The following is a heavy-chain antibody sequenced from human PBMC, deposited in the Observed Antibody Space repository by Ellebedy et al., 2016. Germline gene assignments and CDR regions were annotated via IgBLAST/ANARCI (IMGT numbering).Heavy chain of an antibody. CDR3: AKDRLGGSGWLRGHYSFDN. V-gene: IGHV3-23*01. D-gene: IGHD6-19*01. J-gene: IGHJ4*02. Sequence: GGSLRLSCAASGFTFSSYAMSWVRQAPGKGLEWVSAISGSGGSTYYADSVKGRFTISRDNSKSTLCLQMYSLRAEDTAVYFCAKDRLGGSGWLRGHYSFDNWGQGILVTVSS. CDR1: GFTFSSYA. CDR2: ISGSGGST.